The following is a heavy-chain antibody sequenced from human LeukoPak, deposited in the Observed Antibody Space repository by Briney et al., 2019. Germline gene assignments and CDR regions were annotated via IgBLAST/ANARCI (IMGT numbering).Heavy chain of an antibody. Sequence: HGGTLRLSCAASGFTFSSYSMNWVRGAPGKGLVWVSSISISSSYIYYADSVKGRFTISRDNAKNSLYLQMNSLRAEDTAVYYCAREGTVVAATKEYYYYYCMDVWGKGTTVTVSS. CDR2: ISISSSYI. CDR1: GFTFSSYS. J-gene: IGHJ6*03. CDR3: AREGTVVAATKEYYYYYCMDV. V-gene: IGHV3-21*01. D-gene: IGHD2-15*01.